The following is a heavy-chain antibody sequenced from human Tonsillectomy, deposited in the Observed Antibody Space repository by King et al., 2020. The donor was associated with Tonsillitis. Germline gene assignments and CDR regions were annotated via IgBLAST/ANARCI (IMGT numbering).Heavy chain of an antibody. J-gene: IGHJ4*03. V-gene: IGHV4-39*07. CDR2: IYHSGST. Sequence: QLQESGPGLVKPSETLSLTCSVSGGSISTNSYYWAWIRQPPGEGLEWIGTIYHSGSTYYKLSLKSRVTISVDTSKNQVFLSLTSMTAANTAVYYCARLVLPADSFDHCGQWALVTLFS. CDR3: ARLVLPADSFDH. CDR1: GGSISTNSYY. D-gene: IGHD2-21*02.